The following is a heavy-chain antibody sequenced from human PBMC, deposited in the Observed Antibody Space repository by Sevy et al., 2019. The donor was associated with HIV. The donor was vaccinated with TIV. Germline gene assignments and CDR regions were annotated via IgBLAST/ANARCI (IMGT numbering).Heavy chain of an antibody. V-gene: IGHV4-34*01. CDR2: INHSGST. CDR3: ASQDYYGSGSYRARGYYFDY. Sequence: SDTLSLTCAVYGGSFSGYYWSWIRQPPGKGLEWIGEINHSGSTNYNPSLKSRVTISVDTSKNQFSLKLSSVTAADTAVYYCASQDYYGSGSYRARGYYFDYWGQGTLVTVSS. D-gene: IGHD3-10*01. J-gene: IGHJ4*02. CDR1: GGSFSGYY.